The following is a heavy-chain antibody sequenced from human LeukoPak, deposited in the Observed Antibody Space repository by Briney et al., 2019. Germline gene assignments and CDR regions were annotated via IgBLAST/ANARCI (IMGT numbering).Heavy chain of an antibody. D-gene: IGHD6-19*01. CDR1: GGSFSGYY. J-gene: IGHJ4*02. V-gene: IGHV4-34*01. CDR3: ARARPYSGGWYGF. Sequence: PSETLSLTCAVYGGSFSGYYWSWIRQPPGKGLEWIGEINHSGSTNYNPSLKSRVTISVDTSKNQFSLKLSSVTAADTAVYYCARARPYSGGWYGFWGQGTLVTVSS. CDR2: INHSGST.